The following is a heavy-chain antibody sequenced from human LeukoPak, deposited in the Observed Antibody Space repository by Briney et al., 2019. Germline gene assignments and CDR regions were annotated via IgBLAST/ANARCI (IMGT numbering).Heavy chain of an antibody. CDR3: AKDQAPYYYDSSLDYFDY. J-gene: IGHJ4*02. CDR1: EFTFSSYA. D-gene: IGHD3-22*01. CDR2: ISGSGGST. V-gene: IGHV3-23*01. Sequence: GGSLRLSCAASEFTFSSYAMSWVRQAPGKGLEWVSAISGSGGSTYYADSVKGRFTISRDNSKNTLYLQMNSLRAEDTAVYYCAKDQAPYYYDSSLDYFDYWGQGTLVTVSS.